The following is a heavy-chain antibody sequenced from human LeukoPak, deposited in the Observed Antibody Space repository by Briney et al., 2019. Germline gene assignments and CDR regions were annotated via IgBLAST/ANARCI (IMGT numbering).Heavy chain of an antibody. J-gene: IGHJ4*02. Sequence: PGGSLRLSCAASGFTFSYYGMHWVRQPPGKGLEWVAFIRYRASDKYYADSVKGRFTISRDNSKNTLYLQMNSLRVEDTAVYYCAKDRRVAGFDYWGQGTLVTVSS. CDR2: IRYRASDK. CDR3: AKDRRVAGFDY. CDR1: GFTFSYYG. D-gene: IGHD6-19*01. V-gene: IGHV3-30*02.